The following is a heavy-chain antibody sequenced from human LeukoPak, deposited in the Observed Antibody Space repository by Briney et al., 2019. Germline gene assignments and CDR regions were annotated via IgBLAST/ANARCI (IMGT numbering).Heavy chain of an antibody. V-gene: IGHV4-39*07. Sequence: SETLSLTCTVSGDSIRSSRYYWGWIRQPPGKGLEWIGSIYHSGSTYYNPSLKSRVTISVDASKNQFSLKLSSVTAADTAVYYCARDDFLRFGGNYFDYWGQGTLVTVSS. D-gene: IGHD3-3*01. CDR3: ARDDFLRFGGNYFDY. CDR1: GDSIRSSRYY. J-gene: IGHJ4*02. CDR2: IYHSGST.